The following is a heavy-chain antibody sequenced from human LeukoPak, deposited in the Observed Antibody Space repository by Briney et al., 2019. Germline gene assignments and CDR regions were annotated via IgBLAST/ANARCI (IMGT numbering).Heavy chain of an antibody. D-gene: IGHD2-15*01. Sequence: GGSLRLSCAASGFTVSSNYMSWVRQAPGKGLEWVSVIYSGGSTYYADSVKGRFTISRDHSKNTLYLQMNSLRAEDTAVYYCARDLGGLSWFDPWGQGTLVTVSP. CDR3: ARDLGGLSWFDP. V-gene: IGHV3-66*01. CDR1: GFTVSSNY. CDR2: IYSGGST. J-gene: IGHJ5*02.